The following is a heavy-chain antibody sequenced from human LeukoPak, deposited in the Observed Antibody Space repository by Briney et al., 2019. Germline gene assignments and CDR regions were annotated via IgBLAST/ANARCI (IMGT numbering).Heavy chain of an antibody. CDR3: ASGHIVTIPYYYYYMDV. J-gene: IGHJ6*03. CDR2: IYYTGST. D-gene: IGHD5-12*01. CDR1: GDSISSGDYY. Sequence: SETLSLTCTVSGDSISSGDYYWSWIRQPPGKGLEWIGYIYYTGSTYYNPSLESRVTISVDTSKNQFSLNLNSVTAADTAVFYCASGHIVTIPYYYYYMDVWGRGTTVTVSS. V-gene: IGHV4-30-4*08.